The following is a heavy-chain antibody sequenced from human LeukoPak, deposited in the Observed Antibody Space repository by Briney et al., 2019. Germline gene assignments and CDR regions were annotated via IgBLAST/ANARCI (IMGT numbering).Heavy chain of an antibody. CDR3: ARLQNRGFDYGYDDAFDV. J-gene: IGHJ3*01. V-gene: IGHV4-59*08. CDR1: HRPISRYY. Sequence: SEPLSLTCIVSHRPISRYYWSWIRQPPGKGLECIGHYYYSSSTDYSSSLKTGVAISVDTSENQVSLKVTSVTAADTAVYYCARLQNRGFDYGYDDAFDVWGQGTMVTVSS. CDR2: YYYSSST. D-gene: IGHD5-18*01.